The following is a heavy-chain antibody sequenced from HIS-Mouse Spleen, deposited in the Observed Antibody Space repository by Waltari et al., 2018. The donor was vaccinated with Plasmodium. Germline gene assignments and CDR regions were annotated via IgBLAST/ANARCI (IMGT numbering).Heavy chain of an antibody. Sequence: QVQLVESGGGVVQPGRSLRLSCAASGFTFSSYGMHWVRQAPGKGLEWVAVRSYDGSNKYYADSVKGRFTISRDNSKNTLYLQMNSLRAEDTAVYYCAKAQGVINFDYWGQGTLVTVSS. J-gene: IGHJ4*02. CDR1: GFTFSSYG. D-gene: IGHD3-16*01. V-gene: IGHV3-30*18. CDR2: RSYDGSNK. CDR3: AKAQGVINFDY.